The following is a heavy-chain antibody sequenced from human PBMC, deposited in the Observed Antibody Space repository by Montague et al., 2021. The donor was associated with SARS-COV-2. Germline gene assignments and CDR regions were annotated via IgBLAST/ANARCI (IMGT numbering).Heavy chain of an antibody. CDR2: XDWDDDK. CDR1: GFSLSTSGMC. CDR3: ARIRDYDILTGSYSGFDY. D-gene: IGHD3-9*01. V-gene: IGHV2-70*01. Sequence: PALVKPTQTLTLTCTFSGFSLSTSGMCVSWIRQPPGKALEWLALXDWDDDKYYSTSLKTRLTISKDTSKNQVVLTMTSMDPVDTATYYCARIRDYDILTGSYSGFDYWGQGTLVTVSS. J-gene: IGHJ4*02.